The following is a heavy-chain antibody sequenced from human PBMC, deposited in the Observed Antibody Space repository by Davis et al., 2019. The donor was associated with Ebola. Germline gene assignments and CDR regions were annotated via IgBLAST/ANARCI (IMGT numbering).Heavy chain of an antibody. Sequence: GESPKTPCKGSGYSFTSYWIGWVRQIPGKGPEWMGIIYSGDSDTRYSPSFQGQVTISADKSISTAYLQWSSLKASDTAMYYCARLKRASSWTLFDYWGQGTLVTVSS. J-gene: IGHJ4*02. CDR2: IYSGDSDT. CDR1: GYSFTSYW. CDR3: ARLKRASSWTLFDY. D-gene: IGHD6-13*01. V-gene: IGHV5-51*01.